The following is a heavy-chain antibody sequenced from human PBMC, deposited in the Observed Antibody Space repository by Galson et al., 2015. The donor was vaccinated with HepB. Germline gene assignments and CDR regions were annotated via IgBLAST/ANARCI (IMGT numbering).Heavy chain of an antibody. CDR3: ARDLGRGKYHDF. CDR2: IGHDGSYK. V-gene: IGHV3-33*01. D-gene: IGHD2-2*01. Sequence: SLRLSCAASGSSFSDYGMHWVRQAPGKGLEWAAVIGHDGSYKNYADSMKGRFTISRDNSKNTLFLQMNSLRTEDTAVYYCARDLGRGKYHDFWGQGTLVTVSS. CDR1: GSSFSDYG. J-gene: IGHJ4*02.